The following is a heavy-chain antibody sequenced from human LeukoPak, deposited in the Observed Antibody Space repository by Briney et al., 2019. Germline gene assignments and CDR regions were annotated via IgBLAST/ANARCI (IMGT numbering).Heavy chain of an antibody. CDR3: ARNMVRGVITPYDY. Sequence: ASVKVSCKASGYTFTGYYMHWVQQAPGQGLEWMGWINPNSGGTNYAQKFQGRVTMTRDTSISTAYMELSRLRSDDTAVYYCARNMVRGVITPYDYWGQGTLVTVSS. CDR1: GYTFTGYY. J-gene: IGHJ4*02. CDR2: INPNSGGT. V-gene: IGHV1-2*02. D-gene: IGHD3-10*01.